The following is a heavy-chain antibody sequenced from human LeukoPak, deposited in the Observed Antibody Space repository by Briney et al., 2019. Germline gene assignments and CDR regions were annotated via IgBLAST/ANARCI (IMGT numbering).Heavy chain of an antibody. J-gene: IGHJ4*02. D-gene: IGHD3-22*01. V-gene: IGHV4-34*01. CDR1: GASFTGYY. Sequence: SETLSLTCDVYGASFTGYYWSWIRQSPGKGLEWIGEMNQRGSMNYNPSLKSRVTISVDRSKNQFSLKLSSVTAADTAVYYCARGLYYDSSGYGYWGQGTLVTVSS. CDR2: MNQRGSM. CDR3: ARGLYYDSSGYGY.